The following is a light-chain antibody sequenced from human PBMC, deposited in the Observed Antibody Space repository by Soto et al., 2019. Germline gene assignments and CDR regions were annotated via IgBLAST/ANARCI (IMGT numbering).Light chain of an antibody. CDR2: SSS. V-gene: IGKV1-27*01. J-gene: IGKJ4*01. CDR3: QKYNSAPLT. Sequence: DIQVTQSPSSLSASLGDRVTITCRANQSIGVYLAWFQQQPGKFPKLLIYSSSALQSVGPSRFSVSGSCTDFTLTISSLQPEDIATYYCQKYNSAPLTFGGGTKVEI. CDR1: QSIGVY.